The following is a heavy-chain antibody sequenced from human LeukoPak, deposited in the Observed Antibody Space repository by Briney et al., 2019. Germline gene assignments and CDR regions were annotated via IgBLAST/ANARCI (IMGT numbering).Heavy chain of an antibody. D-gene: IGHD2-15*01. CDR2: VRIKAYGGTT. Sequence: GSLRLSSTPSLFTFCDYAMRSVCQGPGKGLEWVGLVRIKAYGGTTEYAASVTGRSTISRNESKSIAYKQMTSLKTEDTDMNYCTKEHAVVVVDYWGQGTLVTVSS. J-gene: IGHJ4*02. V-gene: IGHV3-49*04. CDR1: LFTFCDYA. CDR3: TKEHAVVVVDY.